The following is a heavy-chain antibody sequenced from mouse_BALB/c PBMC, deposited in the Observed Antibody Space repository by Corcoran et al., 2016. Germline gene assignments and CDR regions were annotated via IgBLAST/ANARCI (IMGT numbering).Heavy chain of an antibody. J-gene: IGHJ1*01. CDR1: GYSITSGYY. CDR3: ARQSYWYFDV. CDR2: ISYDGSN. V-gene: IGHV3-6*02. Sequence: DVQLQEPGPGLVKPSQSLSLTCSVTGYSITSGYYWNWIRQFPGNKLEWMGYISYDGSNNYNPSLKNRISITRDTSKNQFFLKLNSVTTEDTATYYCARQSYWYFDVWGAGTTVTVSS.